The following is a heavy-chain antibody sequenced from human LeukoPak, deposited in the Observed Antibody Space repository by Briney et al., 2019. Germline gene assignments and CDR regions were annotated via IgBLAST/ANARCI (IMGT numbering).Heavy chain of an antibody. CDR2: MFHSGST. Sequence: GSLRLSCAASGFTFSSYAMSWIRQPPGKGLEWIGYMFHSGSTNYNPSLKSRVTISVDTSKNQFSLKLSSVTAADTAVYYCAGLYSGYEFDYWGQGTLVTVSS. CDR1: GFTFSSYA. CDR3: AGLYSGYEFDY. V-gene: IGHV4-59*01. D-gene: IGHD5-12*01. J-gene: IGHJ4*02.